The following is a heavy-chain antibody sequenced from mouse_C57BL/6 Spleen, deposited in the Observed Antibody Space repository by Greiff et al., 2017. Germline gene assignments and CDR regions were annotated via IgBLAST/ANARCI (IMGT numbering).Heavy chain of an antibody. D-gene: IGHD2-4*01. CDR2: IRSKSNNYAT. CDR3: VSPYDYDGAWFAY. Sequence: DVQLQESGGGLVQPKGSLKLSCAASGFSFNTYAMNWVRQAPGKGLEWVARIRSKSNNYATYYADSVKDRFTISRDDSESMLYLQMNNLKTEDTAMYYCVSPYDYDGAWFAYWGQGTLVTVSA. CDR1: GFSFNTYA. V-gene: IGHV10-1*01. J-gene: IGHJ3*01.